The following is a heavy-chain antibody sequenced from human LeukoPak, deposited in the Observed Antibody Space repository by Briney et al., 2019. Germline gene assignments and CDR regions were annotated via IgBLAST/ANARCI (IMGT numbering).Heavy chain of an antibody. CDR1: GYSFRDFW. V-gene: IGHV5-51*01. Sequence: GESLKISCKGSGYSFRDFWIGWVRQMSGKGLEWMGIIYPGDSGTRYSPSFQGQVTFSVDKSINTAYLQWSSLKASDTAMYYCARLSFMNCYDSSGSGMDVWGQGTTVTVSS. D-gene: IGHD3-22*01. CDR3: ARLSFMNCYDSSGSGMDV. J-gene: IGHJ6*02. CDR2: IYPGDSGT.